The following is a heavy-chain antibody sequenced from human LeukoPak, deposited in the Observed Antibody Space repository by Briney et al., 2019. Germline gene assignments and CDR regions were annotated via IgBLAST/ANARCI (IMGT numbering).Heavy chain of an antibody. J-gene: IGHJ6*02. CDR3: ARGMPRYSGSYWRSYYYYGMDV. Sequence: SRTLSLTCTVSGGSISCGGYYWSWIRQHPGKGLEWIGYIYYSGSTYYNPSLKSRVTISVDTSKNQFSLKLSSVTAADTAVYYCARGMPRYSGSYWRSYYYYGMDVWGQGTTVTVSS. CDR2: IYYSGST. D-gene: IGHD1-26*01. V-gene: IGHV4-31*03. CDR1: GGSISCGGYY.